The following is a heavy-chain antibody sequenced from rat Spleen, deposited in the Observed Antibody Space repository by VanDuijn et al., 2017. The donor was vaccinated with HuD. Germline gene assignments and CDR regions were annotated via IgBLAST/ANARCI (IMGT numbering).Heavy chain of an antibody. J-gene: IGHJ3*01. CDR1: GFTFNNYY. V-gene: IGHV5-25*01. CDR3: ARRAEGIAWFAY. D-gene: IGHD1-11*01. CDR2: LSTGGGNT. Sequence: EVQLVESGGGLVQPGRSMKLSCAASGFTFNNYYMAWVRQAPTKGLEWVASLSTGGGNTYYRDSVKGRFTISRDIAKSILFREMDRLRSEDTAPYYCARRAEGIAWFAYWGQGTLVAVSS.